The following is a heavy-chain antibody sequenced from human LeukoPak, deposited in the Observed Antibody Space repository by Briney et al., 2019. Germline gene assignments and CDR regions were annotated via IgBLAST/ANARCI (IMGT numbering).Heavy chain of an antibody. CDR2: VYYSGST. Sequence: SETLSLTCTVSGDSLSSGLYSWGWIRQPPGQGLTWIGSVYYSGSTLFSASFENRVAMPVDRSKNQFSLKLNSVTAADTATYYCARLCQGTTCAKFEYWGQGILVTVAS. CDR3: ARLCQGTTCAKFEY. CDR1: GDSLSSGLYS. J-gene: IGHJ4*02. V-gene: IGHV4-39*01. D-gene: IGHD1-1*01.